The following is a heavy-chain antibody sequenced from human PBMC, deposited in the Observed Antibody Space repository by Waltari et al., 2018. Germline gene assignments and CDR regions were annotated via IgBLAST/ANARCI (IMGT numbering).Heavy chain of an antibody. CDR2: INPSGGRS. CDR1: GYTFTGYS. V-gene: IGHV1-46*01. D-gene: IGHD3-16*01. J-gene: IGHJ4*02. Sequence: QVQLVQSGAEVKKPGASVKVSCKASGYTFTGYSMHWVRQAPGQGLEWMAIINPSGGRSGNAQKFQGRVTMTRDTSTSTVFMELSSLRSEDTAVYYCARGAIQGYFDYWGQGTLVTVSS. CDR3: ARGAIQGYFDY.